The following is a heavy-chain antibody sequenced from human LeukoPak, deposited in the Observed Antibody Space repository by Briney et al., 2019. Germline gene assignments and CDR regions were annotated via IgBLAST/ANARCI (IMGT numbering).Heavy chain of an antibody. CDR2: ISYSGIS. J-gene: IGHJ3*02. Sequence: SETLSLTCTVSGGSISSTSYYWGCIRQPPGKGLEWIGIISYSGISYYNPSLESRVTISVDTSKNHFSLRVSPVTAADTAVYYCARRRLGHAFDIWGQGTMVTVSS. CDR3: ARRRLGHAFDI. V-gene: IGHV4-39*02. CDR1: GGSISSTSYY. D-gene: IGHD2-21*01.